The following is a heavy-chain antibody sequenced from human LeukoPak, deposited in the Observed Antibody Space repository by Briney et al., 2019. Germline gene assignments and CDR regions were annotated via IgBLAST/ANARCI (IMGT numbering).Heavy chain of an antibody. J-gene: IGHJ4*02. D-gene: IGHD3-10*01. V-gene: IGHV3-33*08. CDR1: GFTFSSYG. CDR2: IWYDGSNK. CDR3: ARGSGITMVRGVYFDY. Sequence: GGSLRLSCAASGFTFSSYGMHWVRQAPGKGLEWVAVIWYDGSNKYYADSVKGRFTISRDNSKNTLYLQMNSLRAEDTAVYYCARGSGITMVRGVYFDYWGQGTLVTVSS.